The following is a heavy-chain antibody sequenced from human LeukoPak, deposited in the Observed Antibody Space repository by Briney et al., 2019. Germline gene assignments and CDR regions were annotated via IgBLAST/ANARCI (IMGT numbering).Heavy chain of an antibody. D-gene: IGHD2-2*01. Sequence: PGGSLRLSCAASGFTFSSYWMHWVRQAPGKGLVWVSRINTDGSSTSYADSVKGRFTISRDNAKNTLYLQMNSLRAEDTAVYYCAKDFEIVVVPAGDYWGQGTLVTVSS. CDR1: GFTFSSYW. CDR3: AKDFEIVVVPAGDY. CDR2: INTDGSST. V-gene: IGHV3-74*01. J-gene: IGHJ4*02.